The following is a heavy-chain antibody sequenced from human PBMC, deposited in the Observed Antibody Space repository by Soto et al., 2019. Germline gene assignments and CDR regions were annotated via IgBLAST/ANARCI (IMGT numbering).Heavy chain of an antibody. CDR2: IHYSGNS. J-gene: IGHJ5*02. Sequence: PSETLSLTCTVSDGSISSYYWIWIRQPPGKGLEWIGYIHYSGNSNYNPSLKSRVTISVDTSKNQFSLKLSSVTAADTAMYYCARDLEDGYNLGWFDPWGQGTLVTVSS. V-gene: IGHV4-59*01. CDR3: ARDLEDGYNLGWFDP. D-gene: IGHD5-12*01. CDR1: DGSISSYY.